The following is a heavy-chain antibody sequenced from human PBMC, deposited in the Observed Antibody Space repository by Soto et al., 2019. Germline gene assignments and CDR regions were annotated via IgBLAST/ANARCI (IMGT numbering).Heavy chain of an antibody. CDR3: ARGGSGYVWFNEF. V-gene: IGHV1-69*01. CDR2: IIPVFDTV. Sequence: QEKLVQSGAEVKKSGSSVKVSCKDTGGLFSSYAVSWVRQAPGQGLEWMGGIIPVFDTVYYAKKFQGRVTITADESTNTAYMELSRLRSEDRAMYYCARGGSGYVWFNEFWGQGTLVTVSS. J-gene: IGHJ4*02. D-gene: IGHD3-22*01. CDR1: GGLFSSYA.